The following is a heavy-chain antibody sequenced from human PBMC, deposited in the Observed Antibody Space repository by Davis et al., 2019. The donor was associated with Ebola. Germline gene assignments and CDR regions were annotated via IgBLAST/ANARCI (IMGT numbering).Heavy chain of an antibody. CDR3: ARDGYKGVGY. D-gene: IGHD5-24*01. J-gene: IGHJ4*02. Sequence: SETLSLTCTVSGGSISSYYWSWIRQPPGKGLEWIGYIYYSGSTTYNPSLKSRVTISVDTSKNQFSLKLSSVTAADTAVYYCARDGYKGVGYWGQGTLVTVSS. CDR2: IYYSGST. CDR1: GGSISSYY. V-gene: IGHV4-59*01.